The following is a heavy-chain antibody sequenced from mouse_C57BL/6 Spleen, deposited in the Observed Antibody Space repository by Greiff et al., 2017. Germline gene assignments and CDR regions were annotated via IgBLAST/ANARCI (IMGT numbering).Heavy chain of an antibody. CDR3: ARITVVATRYFDY. J-gene: IGHJ2*01. CDR1: GYTFTDYY. V-gene: IGHV1-19*01. Sequence: EVQLQQSGPVLVKPGASVKMSCKASGYTFTDYYMNWVKQSHGKSLEWIGVIHPYNGGTSYNQKFKGKATLTVDKSSSTAYMELNSLTSEDSAVYYCARITVVATRYFDYWGQGTTLTVSS. CDR2: IHPYNGGT. D-gene: IGHD1-1*01.